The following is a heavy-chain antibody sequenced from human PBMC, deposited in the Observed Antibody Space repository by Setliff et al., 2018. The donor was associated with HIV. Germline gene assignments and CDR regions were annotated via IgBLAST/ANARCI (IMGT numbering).Heavy chain of an antibody. CDR2: IHYKGNI. Sequence: SETLSLTCTISGGSIISGDYYWGWIRQSPGKGLEWIGHIHYKGNIDYNASLKSRLAISSDTSKNQFSLNLSSVIAADTAIYFCARFTVVVFGAGEPSWFDPWGQGIPVTVSS. J-gene: IGHJ5*02. CDR3: ARFTVVVFGAGEPSWFDP. V-gene: IGHV4-30-4*08. CDR1: GGSIISGDYY. D-gene: IGHD2-15*01.